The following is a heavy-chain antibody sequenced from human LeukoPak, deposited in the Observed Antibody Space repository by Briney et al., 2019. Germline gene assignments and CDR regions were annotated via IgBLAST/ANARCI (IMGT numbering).Heavy chain of an antibody. D-gene: IGHD3-3*01. CDR3: ARHNYDFDFDS. V-gene: IGHV1-2*02. CDR2: ISPKRGGT. CDR1: GYTFSDYY. Sequence: ASVKVSCKASGYTFSDYYIHWVRQAPGQRLEWMGWISPKRGGTNYAQNFQGRVTMTRDTSINTAYMELSRLRPDDTAVYYCARHNYDFDFDSWGQGALVTVSS. J-gene: IGHJ4*02.